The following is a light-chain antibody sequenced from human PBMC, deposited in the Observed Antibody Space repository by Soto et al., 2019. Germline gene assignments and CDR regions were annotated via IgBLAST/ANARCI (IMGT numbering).Light chain of an antibody. CDR3: QQYNSYWT. CDR1: QSISSW. CDR2: KAS. V-gene: IGKV1-5*03. Sequence: DIQMTQSPSTLSGSVGDRVTITCRSSQSISSWLAWYQQKPGKAPKLLIYKASSLESGVPSRFGGSGSGTEFTLTISSLQPDDFATYYCQQYNSYWTFGQGTKVDIK. J-gene: IGKJ1*01.